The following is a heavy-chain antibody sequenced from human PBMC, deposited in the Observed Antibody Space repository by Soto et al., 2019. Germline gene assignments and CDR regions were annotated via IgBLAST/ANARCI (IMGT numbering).Heavy chain of an antibody. J-gene: IGHJ4*02. CDR3: ARAVAGQVRSAWTWLAY. V-gene: IGHV3-30-3*01. CDR2: IPSDGSAQ. CDR1: GFTFRDYA. Sequence: QVQLVESGGGVVQPGRSLRLSCEASGFTFRDYAMHWVRQAPGKGLEWVAAIPSDGSAQHYADSVKGRFSISRDNSKNTQSLQMNRLRPEDAALYYCARAVAGQVRSAWTWLAYWGQGTLVTVSS. D-gene: IGHD1-1*01.